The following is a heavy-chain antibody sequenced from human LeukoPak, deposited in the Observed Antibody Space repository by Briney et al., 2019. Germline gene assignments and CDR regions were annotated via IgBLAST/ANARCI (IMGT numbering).Heavy chain of an antibody. D-gene: IGHD2-2*02. J-gene: IGHJ5*02. V-gene: IGHV4-34*01. CDR2: INHSGST. CDR3: ARPDCSSTSCYTSGYNWFDP. Sequence: SETLSLTCAVYGGSFSGYCWSWIRQPPGKGLEWIGEINHSGSTNYNPSLKSRVTISVDTSKNQFSLKLSSVTAADTAVYYCARPDCSSTSCYTSGYNWFDPWGQGTLVTVSS. CDR1: GGSFSGYC.